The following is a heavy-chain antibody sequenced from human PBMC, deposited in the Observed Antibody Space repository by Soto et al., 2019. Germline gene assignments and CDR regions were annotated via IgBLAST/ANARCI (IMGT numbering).Heavy chain of an antibody. V-gene: IGHV4-31*03. Sequence: QVELQESGPGLVKPSQTLSLTCTVSGGSISSGGYYWSWIRQHPGKGLEWIGYIYDSGSTYYNPYLKSRVTISVDPSKNQFSLKLSSVTAADTGVYYCASQATGWYPDYWGQGTLVTVSS. CDR1: GGSISSGGYY. J-gene: IGHJ4*02. CDR3: ASQATGWYPDY. CDR2: IYDSGST. D-gene: IGHD6-19*01.